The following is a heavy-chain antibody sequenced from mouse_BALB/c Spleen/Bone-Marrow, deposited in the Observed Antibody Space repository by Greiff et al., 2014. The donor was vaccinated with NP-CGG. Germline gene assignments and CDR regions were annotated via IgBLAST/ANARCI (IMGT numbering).Heavy chain of an antibody. J-gene: IGHJ3*01. Sequence: GSGLVRPGASVKLSCKASGYTFTSYWMHWVKQRPGQGLEWIGNIYPGSGSTNYDEKFKSKATLTVDTSSSTAYMQLSGLTSVDSAVYYCTGAPGFADWGQGTLVTVSA. CDR1: GYTFTSYW. CDR3: TGAPGFAD. V-gene: IGHV1S22*01. CDR2: IYPGSGST.